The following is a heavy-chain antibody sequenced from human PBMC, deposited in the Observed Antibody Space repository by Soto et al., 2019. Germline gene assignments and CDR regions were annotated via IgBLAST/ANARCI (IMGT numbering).Heavy chain of an antibody. D-gene: IGHD6-13*01. CDR1: GGTFSSYA. CDR2: IIPIFGTA. J-gene: IGHJ4*02. V-gene: IGHV1-69*01. CDR3: ARDSIAAAGLRPSYFDY. Sequence: QVQLVQSGAEVRKPGSSVKVSCKASGGTFSSYAISWVRQAPGQGLEWMGGIIPIFGTANYAQKFQGRVTITADEPTSAAYMELSSLRSEDTAVYYCARDSIAAAGLRPSYFDYWGPGTLVTVSS.